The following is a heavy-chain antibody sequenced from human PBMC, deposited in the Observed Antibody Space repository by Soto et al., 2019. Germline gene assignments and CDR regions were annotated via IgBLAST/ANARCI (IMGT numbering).Heavy chain of an antibody. D-gene: IGHD1-1*01. J-gene: IGHJ4*02. CDR3: ARESEDLNSHFDS. Sequence: GSLRLSCAASGFTFSSYTMHWVRKAPGKGLEWVAVISFDGNNKYYADPVKGRFTISRDNSRNTLYLQMNSLRAEDTAVYYCARESEDLNSHFDSWGQGT. CDR1: GFTFSSYT. CDR2: ISFDGNNK. V-gene: IGHV3-30-3*01.